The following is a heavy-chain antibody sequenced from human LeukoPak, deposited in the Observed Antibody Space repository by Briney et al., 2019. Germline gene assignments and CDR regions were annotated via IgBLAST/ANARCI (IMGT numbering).Heavy chain of an antibody. D-gene: IGHD5-18*01. J-gene: IGHJ4*02. Sequence: SETLSLTCAVYGGSFSGYYWSWIRQPPGKGLEWIGEINHSGSTNYNPSLKSRVTISVDTSKNQFSLKLSSVTAADTAVYYCARGRMPGNSYGSYWGQGTLVTVSS. V-gene: IGHV4-34*01. CDR1: GGSFSGYY. CDR3: ARGRMPGNSYGSY. CDR2: INHSGST.